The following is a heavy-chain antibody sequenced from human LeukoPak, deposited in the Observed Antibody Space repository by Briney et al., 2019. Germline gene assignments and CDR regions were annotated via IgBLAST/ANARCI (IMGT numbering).Heavy chain of an antibody. V-gene: IGHV4-34*01. Sequence: SETLSLTCAVYGGSFSGYYWSWIRQPPGKGLEWIGEINHSGRINHNPSLKSRVTISVDTPKNQFSLKLSSVTAADTAVYFCARGDYYDSSGYYCFALGGQGTLVTVSS. CDR1: GGSFSGYY. J-gene: IGHJ4*02. D-gene: IGHD3-22*01. CDR2: INHSGRI. CDR3: ARGDYYDSSGYYCFAL.